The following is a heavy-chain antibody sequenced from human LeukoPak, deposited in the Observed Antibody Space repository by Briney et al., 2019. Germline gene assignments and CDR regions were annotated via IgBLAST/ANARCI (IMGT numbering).Heavy chain of an antibody. Sequence: PSDTLSLTASFYGGSFDGYYWSWIRQPPWKGLEWIGEINHSGSTKYNPSRKSRVTISVDTSKNQLSLKLSSVTAADTAVYYCARGGYSSSWSLLGAFDIWGQGTMVTVSS. CDR1: GGSFDGYY. V-gene: IGHV4-34*01. D-gene: IGHD6-13*01. CDR2: INHSGST. CDR3: ARGGYSSSWSLLGAFDI. J-gene: IGHJ3*02.